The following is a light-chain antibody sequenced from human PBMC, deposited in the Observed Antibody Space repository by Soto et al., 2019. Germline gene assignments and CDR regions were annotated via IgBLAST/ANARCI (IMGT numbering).Light chain of an antibody. J-gene: IGKJ2*02. V-gene: IGKV1-39*01. CDR3: QQSYSTPMCT. CDR2: AAS. Sequence: DIQMTQSPSSLSASVGDRVTITCRASQSISNYLNWYQQKPGKAPKLLIYAASSLQSGVPSRFTGSRSGTDFTLTISSLQPEDFATYYCQQSYSTPMCTFGQGTKLEIK. CDR1: QSISNY.